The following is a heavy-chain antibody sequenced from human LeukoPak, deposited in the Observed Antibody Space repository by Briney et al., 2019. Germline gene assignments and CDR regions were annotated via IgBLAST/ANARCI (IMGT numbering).Heavy chain of an antibody. V-gene: IGHV3-30*09. CDR3: ARGAYGRANSHYFYGLDV. J-gene: IGHJ6*02. CDR2: ISYDGSDQ. D-gene: IGHD4-23*01. Sequence: GGSLRLSCAASGFVFTTYTMHWVRQAPGKGLEWVAVISYDGSDQYYADSVKGRFAISRDNLKNTLYLQMDRLRAEDTAVYYCARGAYGRANSHYFYGLDVWGQGATVTVS. CDR1: GFVFTTYT.